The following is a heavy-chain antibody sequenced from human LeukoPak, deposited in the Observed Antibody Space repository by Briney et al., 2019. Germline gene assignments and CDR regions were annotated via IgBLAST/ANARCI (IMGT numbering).Heavy chain of an antibody. J-gene: IGHJ4*02. Sequence: PGGSLRLSCAASGFSLSTYSMNWVRQAPGKGLEWVSSISSSSSYIYYADSLKGRFTISRDNAKNSLYLQMNSLRAEDTAVYYCANGDLSYWGQGTLVTVSS. D-gene: IGHD7-27*01. CDR3: ANGDLSY. V-gene: IGHV3-21*01. CDR1: GFSLSTYS. CDR2: ISSSSSYI.